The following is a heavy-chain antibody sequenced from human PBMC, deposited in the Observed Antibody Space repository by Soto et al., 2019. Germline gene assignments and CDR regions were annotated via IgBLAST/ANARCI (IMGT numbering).Heavy chain of an antibody. CDR2: IYYSGST. CDR1: GGSISSGGYY. J-gene: IGHJ4*02. D-gene: IGHD3-22*01. V-gene: IGHV4-31*03. CDR3: ARYTSYDTSGYPPL. Sequence: PSETLSLTCTVSGGSISSGGYYWSWIRQHPGKGLEWIGYIYYSGSTYYNPSLKSRVTISVDTSKNQFSLKLSSVTAADTAVYYCARYTSYDTSGYPPLRGPGPLVTVSS.